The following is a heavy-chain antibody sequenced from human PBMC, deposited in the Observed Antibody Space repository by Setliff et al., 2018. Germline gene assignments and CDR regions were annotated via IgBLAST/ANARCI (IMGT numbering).Heavy chain of an antibody. J-gene: IGHJ4*02. Sequence: PGGSLRLSCAASGFTFSSYWMSWVRQAPGKGLEWVSAISGSGGSTYYADSVKGRFTISRDNSKNTLYLQMNSLRAEDTAVYYCAKGQGQYYDSSGYYGRVLDYWGQGTLVTVSS. V-gene: IGHV3-23*01. D-gene: IGHD3-22*01. CDR2: ISGSGGST. CDR3: AKGQGQYYDSSGYYGRVLDY. CDR1: GFTFSSYW.